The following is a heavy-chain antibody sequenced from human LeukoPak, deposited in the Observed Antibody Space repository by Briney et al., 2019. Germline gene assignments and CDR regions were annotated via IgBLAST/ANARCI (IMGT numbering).Heavy chain of an antibody. V-gene: IGHV3-30*18. CDR3: ANLPVEWLGRLVAFDI. J-gene: IGHJ3*02. CDR2: ISYDGSNK. CDR1: GFTFSSYG. Sequence: PGGSLRLSCAASGFTFSSYGMHWVRQAPGKGLEWVAVISYDGSNKYYADSVKGRFTISRDNSKNTLYLQMNSLRAEDTAVYYCANLPVEWLGRLVAFDIWGQGTMVTVSS. D-gene: IGHD6-19*01.